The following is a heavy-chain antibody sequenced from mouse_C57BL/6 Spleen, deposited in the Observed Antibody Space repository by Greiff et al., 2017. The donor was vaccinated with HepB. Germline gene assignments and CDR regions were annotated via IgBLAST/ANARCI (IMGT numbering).Heavy chain of an antibody. Sequence: EVMLVESGGGLVKPGGSLKLSCAASGFTFSSYAMSWVRPTPEKRLEWVATISDGGSYTYYPDNVKGRFTISRDNAKNNLYLQMSHLKSEDTAMYYCARDASYYSNYGFAYWGQGTLVTVSA. CDR1: GFTFSSYA. J-gene: IGHJ3*01. D-gene: IGHD2-5*01. CDR2: ISDGGSYT. CDR3: ARDASYYSNYGFAY. V-gene: IGHV5-4*01.